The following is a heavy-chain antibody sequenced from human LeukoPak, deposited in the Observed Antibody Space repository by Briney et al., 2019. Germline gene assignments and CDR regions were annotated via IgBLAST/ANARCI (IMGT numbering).Heavy chain of an antibody. CDR2: INPTGDGT. V-gene: IGHV1-46*01. J-gene: IGHJ4*02. D-gene: IGHD3-3*01. Sequence: ASVKVSCKASGYTITGYYMHWVRQAPGQGLEWMGVINPTGDGTTYSQKFQGRVTMTRDTSTSTVYMELNSLRSEDTAVYYCARDSYDFWSGYSFWGQGTQVTVSS. CDR3: ARDSYDFWSGYSF. CDR1: GYTITGYY.